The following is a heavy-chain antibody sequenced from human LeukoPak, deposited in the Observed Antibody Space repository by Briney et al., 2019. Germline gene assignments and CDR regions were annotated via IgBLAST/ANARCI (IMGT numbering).Heavy chain of an antibody. CDR2: IYYSGST. D-gene: IGHD6-13*01. J-gene: IGHJ4*02. V-gene: IGHV4-59*08. CDR3: ARSPAAGTFIFDY. CDR1: GGSISSYY. Sequence: SETLSLTCTGSGGSISSYYWSWIRQPPGKGLEWIGYIYYSGSTNYNPSLKSRVTISVDTSKNQFSLKLSSVTAADTAVYYCARSPAAGTFIFDYWGQGTLVTVSS.